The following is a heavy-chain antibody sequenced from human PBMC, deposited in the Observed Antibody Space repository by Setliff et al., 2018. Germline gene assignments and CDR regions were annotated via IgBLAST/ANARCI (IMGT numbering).Heavy chain of an antibody. V-gene: IGHV4-59*08. J-gene: IGHJ5*02. Sequence: LSPTCTVSGGSISSYYWSWIRQPPGKGLEWIGYIYYSGRTYYNPSLKSRVTMSVDTSKNHVSLKLSSVTAADTAVYYCARAHTCSLPNDTSGYPGWFAPLGPGPLVTVSS. CDR3: ARAHTCSLPNDTSGYPGWFAP. CDR1: GGSISSYY. CDR2: IYYSGRT. D-gene: IGHD3-22*01.